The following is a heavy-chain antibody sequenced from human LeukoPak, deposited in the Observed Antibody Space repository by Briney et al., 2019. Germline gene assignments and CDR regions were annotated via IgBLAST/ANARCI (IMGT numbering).Heavy chain of an antibody. D-gene: IGHD3-10*01. Sequence: ASVKVSCKGSGFAITNYAITWVRQAPGQGLEWMGWINAYNGNTNYAQNLQGRVTLTTDTSTSTAYMGLRSLRSDDTAVYYCARAYYGSGTYLRMDVWGQGTTVTVSS. CDR2: INAYNGNT. V-gene: IGHV1-18*01. CDR3: ARAYYGSGTYLRMDV. J-gene: IGHJ6*02. CDR1: GFAITNYA.